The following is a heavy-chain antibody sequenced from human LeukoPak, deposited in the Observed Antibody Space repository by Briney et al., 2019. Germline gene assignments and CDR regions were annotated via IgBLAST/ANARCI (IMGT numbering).Heavy chain of an antibody. V-gene: IGHV4-30-2*01. CDR1: GGSISSGGYY. D-gene: IGHD3-22*01. CDR2: IYHSGST. Sequence: SETLSLTCTVSGGSISSGGYYWSWIRQPPGKGLEWIGYIYHSGSTYYNPSLKSRVTISVDRSKNQFSLKLSSVTAADTAVYYCASCYYYDSSGYLFDYWGQGTLVSVSS. J-gene: IGHJ4*02. CDR3: ASCYYYDSSGYLFDY.